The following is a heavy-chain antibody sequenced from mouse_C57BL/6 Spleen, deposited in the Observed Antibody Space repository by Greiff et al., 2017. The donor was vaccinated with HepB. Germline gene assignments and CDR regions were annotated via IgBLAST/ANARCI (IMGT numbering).Heavy chain of an antibody. D-gene: IGHD4-1*01. CDR2: IYPSDSET. CDR3: ARRTRLGGGTWFAY. Sequence: QVQLQQPGAELVRPGSSVKLSCKASGYTFTSYWMDWVKQRPGQGLEWIGNIYPSDSETHYNQKFKDKATLTVDKSSSTAYMQLSSLTSEDSAVYYCARRTRLGGGTWFAYWGQGTLVTVSA. J-gene: IGHJ3*01. V-gene: IGHV1-61*01. CDR1: GYTFTSYW.